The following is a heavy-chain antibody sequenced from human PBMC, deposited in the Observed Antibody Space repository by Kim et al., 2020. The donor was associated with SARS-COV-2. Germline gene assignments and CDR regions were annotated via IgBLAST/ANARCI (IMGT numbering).Heavy chain of an antibody. CDR2: ISGSGGST. J-gene: IGHJ6*02. CDR1: GFTFSSYA. CDR3: AKGDINDFWSGYPAADYYYGMDV. Sequence: GGSLRLSCAASGFTFSSYAMSWVRQAPGRGLEWVSAISGSGGSTYYADSVKGRFTISRDNSKNTLYLQMNSLRAEDTAVYCCAKGDINDFWSGYPAADYYYGMDVWGQGTTVTVSS. V-gene: IGHV3-23*01. D-gene: IGHD3-3*01.